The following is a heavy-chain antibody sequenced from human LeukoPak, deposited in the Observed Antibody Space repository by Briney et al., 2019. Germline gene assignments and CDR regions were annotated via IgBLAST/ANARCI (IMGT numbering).Heavy chain of an antibody. CDR1: GGTFSSYA. J-gene: IGHJ6*03. Sequence: GASVKVSCKASGGTFSSYAISWVRQAPGQGLEWMGGIIPIFGTANYAQKFQGRVTITADESTSTAYMELSSLRSEDTAVYYCARGLGDGYNSYYVDVWGKGTTVTISS. CDR2: IIPIFGTA. CDR3: ARGLGDGYNSYYVDV. D-gene: IGHD5-24*01. V-gene: IGHV1-69*13.